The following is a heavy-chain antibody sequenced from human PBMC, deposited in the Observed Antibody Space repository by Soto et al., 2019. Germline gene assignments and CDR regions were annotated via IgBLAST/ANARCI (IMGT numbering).Heavy chain of an antibody. CDR1: GFTFSSYS. Sequence: EVQLVESGGGLVKPGGSLRLSCAASGFTFSSYSMNWVRQAPGKGLEWVSSISSSSSYIYYADSVKGRFTVSRDNAKNSLYLQVNSLRAEDTAVYYCAREGIAAALDYWGQGTLVTVSS. J-gene: IGHJ4*02. CDR3: AREGIAAALDY. CDR2: ISSSSSYI. V-gene: IGHV3-21*01. D-gene: IGHD6-13*01.